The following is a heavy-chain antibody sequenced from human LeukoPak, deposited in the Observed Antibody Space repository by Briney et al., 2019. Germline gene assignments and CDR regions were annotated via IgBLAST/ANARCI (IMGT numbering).Heavy chain of an antibody. J-gene: IGHJ4*02. CDR2: IYYSGST. V-gene: IGHV4-59*08. CDR3: ASNYYGSGSLDY. D-gene: IGHD3-10*01. CDR1: GGSISSYY. Sequence: SEALSLTCTVSGGSISSYYWSWIRQPPGKGLEWIGYIYYSGSTNYNPSLKSRVTISVDTSKNQFSLKLSSVTAADTAVYYCASNYYGSGSLDYWGQGNLVTVSS.